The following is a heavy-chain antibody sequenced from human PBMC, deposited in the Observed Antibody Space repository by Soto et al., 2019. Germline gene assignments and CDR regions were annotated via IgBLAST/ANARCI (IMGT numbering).Heavy chain of an antibody. CDR1: GGSFSGYY. Sequence: QVQLQQWGAGLLKPSETLSLTCAVYGGSFSGYYWSWIRQPPGKGLEWIGEINHSGSTNYNPSLRSRVTVSVDTSKHQFSLKLSSVTAADTAVYYCARMGYDYIWGSYRYPRNWFDPWGQGTLVTVSS. CDR3: ARMGYDYIWGSYRYPRNWFDP. V-gene: IGHV4-34*01. CDR2: INHSGST. J-gene: IGHJ5*02. D-gene: IGHD3-16*02.